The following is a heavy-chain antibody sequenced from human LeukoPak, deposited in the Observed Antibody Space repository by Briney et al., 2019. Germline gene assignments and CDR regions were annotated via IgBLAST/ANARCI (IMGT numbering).Heavy chain of an antibody. D-gene: IGHD2-8*01. CDR3: ARVRRCTNGVCYTCDY. V-gene: IGHV4-39*01. CDR1: GGSISSSSYY. J-gene: IGHJ4*02. Sequence: PSETLSLTCTVSGGSISSSSYYWGWIRRPPGKGREWLGSIYYSGSTYYNPSLKSRVTISVDTSKNQFSLKLSSVTAADTAVYSCARVRRCTNGVCYTCDYWGQGTLVTVSS. CDR2: IYYSGST.